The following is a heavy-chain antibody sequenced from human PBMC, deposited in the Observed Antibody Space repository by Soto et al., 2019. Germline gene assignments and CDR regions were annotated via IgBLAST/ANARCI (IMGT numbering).Heavy chain of an antibody. CDR3: ARTLVVAATNYYYGMDV. V-gene: IGHV1-69*06. CDR1: GGTFSSYA. J-gene: IGHJ6*02. Sequence: SGKVSCKASGGTFSSYAISWVRQAPGQGLEWMGGIIPIFGTANYAQKFQGRVTITADKSTSTAYMELSSLRSEDTAVYYCARTLVVAATNYYYGMDVWGQGTTVTVSS. D-gene: IGHD2-15*01. CDR2: IIPIFGTA.